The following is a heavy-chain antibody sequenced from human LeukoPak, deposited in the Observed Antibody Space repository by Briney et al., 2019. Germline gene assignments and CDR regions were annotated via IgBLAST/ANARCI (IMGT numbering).Heavy chain of an antibody. CDR1: GFTFSSYG. CDR3: ARDKGYCSSTSCYDWFDP. V-gene: IGHV3-33*01. Sequence: GGSLRLSCAASGFTFSSYGMHWVRQAPGKGLEWVADIWYDGSNKYYADSVKGRFTISRDNSKNTLYLQMNSLRAEDTAVYYCARDKGYCSSTSCYDWFDPWGQGTLVTVSS. D-gene: IGHD2-2*01. J-gene: IGHJ5*02. CDR2: IWYDGSNK.